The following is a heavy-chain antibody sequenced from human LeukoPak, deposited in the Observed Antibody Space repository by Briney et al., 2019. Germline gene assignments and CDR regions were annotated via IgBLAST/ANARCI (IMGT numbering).Heavy chain of an antibody. CDR3: TTIKRGDIFGYFDF. CDR2: MYCTGVS. Sequence: SETLSLTCTFSGGSISSYHWNWIRQTPGKGLEWIGYMYCTGVSNYNPSLKSRVAISVDSSKNQFSLKVTSVTAADTAIYYCTTIKRGDIFGYFDFWGQGALVTVSS. CDR1: GGSISSYH. V-gene: IGHV4-59*01. J-gene: IGHJ4*02. D-gene: IGHD5-18*01.